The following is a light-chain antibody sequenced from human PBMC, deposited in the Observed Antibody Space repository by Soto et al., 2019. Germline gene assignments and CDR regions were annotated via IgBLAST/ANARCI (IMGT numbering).Light chain of an antibody. CDR2: DVS. Sequence: QSALTQPRSVSGSPGQSVTISCTGTSSDVGGYNYVSWYQQHPGKAPKVMIYDVSERPSGVPDRFSSSKSGNTASLTISGLQAEDEDDYYCCSYAGSPRYVFGTGTKVTVL. V-gene: IGLV2-11*01. CDR1: SSDVGGYNY. J-gene: IGLJ1*01. CDR3: CSYAGSPRYV.